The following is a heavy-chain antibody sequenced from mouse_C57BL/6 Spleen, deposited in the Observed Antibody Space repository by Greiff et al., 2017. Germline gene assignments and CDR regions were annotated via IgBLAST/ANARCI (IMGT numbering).Heavy chain of an antibody. J-gene: IGHJ3*01. D-gene: IGHD2-10*02. V-gene: IGHV1-26*01. CDR3: ARRGYGIWFAY. CDR2: INPNNGGT. Sequence: VQLQQSGPELVKPGASVKISCKASRYTFTDYYMNWVKQSHGKSLEWIGDINPNNGGTSYNQKFKGKATLTVDKSSSAAYMELRSLTSEDSAVYYCARRGYGIWFAYWGQGTLVTVSA. CDR1: RYTFTDYY.